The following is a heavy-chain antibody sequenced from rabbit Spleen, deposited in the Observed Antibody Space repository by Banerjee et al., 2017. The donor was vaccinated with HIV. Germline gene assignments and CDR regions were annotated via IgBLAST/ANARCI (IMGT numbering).Heavy chain of an antibody. J-gene: IGHJ2*01. CDR3: ARNYENVFDP. Sequence: QSLEESGGDLVKPGASLTLTCTASGFSFSGSYWICWVRQAPGRGLEWIACIDTGDGATYYANWAKGRFTISKTSSTTVTLQMTSLTAADTATYFCARNYENVFDPWGQGTLVTVS. CDR2: IDTGDGAT. V-gene: IGHV1S40*01. D-gene: IGHD1-1*01. CDR1: GFSFSGSYW.